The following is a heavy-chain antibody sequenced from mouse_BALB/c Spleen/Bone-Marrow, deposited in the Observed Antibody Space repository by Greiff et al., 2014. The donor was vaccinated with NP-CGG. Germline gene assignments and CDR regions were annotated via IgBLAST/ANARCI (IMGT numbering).Heavy chain of an antibody. J-gene: IGHJ2*01. CDR3: AFITTVVEYYFDY. CDR2: IDPANGNS. CDR1: GFNIKDTY. V-gene: IGHV14-3*02. D-gene: IGHD1-1*01. Sequence: EVQLQQSGAELVKPGASVKLSCTASGFNIKDTYMHWVKQRPEQGLEWIGRIDPANGNSKYDPKFQGKATITADTSSNTAYLQLSSLTSEDTAVYYCAFITTVVEYYFDYWGQGTTRTVSS.